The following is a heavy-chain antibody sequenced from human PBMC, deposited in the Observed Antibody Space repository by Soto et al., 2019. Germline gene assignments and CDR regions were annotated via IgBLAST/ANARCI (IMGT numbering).Heavy chain of an antibody. J-gene: IGHJ4*02. CDR3: ARTVGAAYYFDF. CDR1: GDSMTKYY. Sequence: SETLSLTCTVSGDSMTKYYWSWIRRSAGKGLEWIGRIYTSGSTNYNPSLKSRVTMSIDTSNKHFSLSLKSVTAADTAVYYCARTVGAAYYFDFWGQGALVTVSS. CDR2: IYTSGST. V-gene: IGHV4-4*07. D-gene: IGHD1-26*01.